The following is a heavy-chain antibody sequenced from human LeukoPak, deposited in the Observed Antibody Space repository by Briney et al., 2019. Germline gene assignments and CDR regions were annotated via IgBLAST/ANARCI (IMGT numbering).Heavy chain of an antibody. CDR1: GGSFSGYY. CDR3: ARRGAELLWFGELLPNWFDP. Sequence: SSETLSLTCAVYGGSFSGYYWSWIRQPPGKGLEWIGEINHSGSTNYNPSLKSRVTISVDTSKNQFSLKLSSVTAADTAVYYCARRGAELLWFGELLPNWFDPWGQGTLVTVSS. J-gene: IGHJ5*02. D-gene: IGHD3-10*01. V-gene: IGHV4-34*01. CDR2: INHSGST.